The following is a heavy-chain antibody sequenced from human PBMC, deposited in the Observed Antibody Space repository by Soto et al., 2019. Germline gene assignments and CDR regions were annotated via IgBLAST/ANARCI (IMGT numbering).Heavy chain of an antibody. CDR2: ISGPGLSK. CDR1: GFTFETTA. Sequence: GEAFRVSYEASGFTFETTALSGFRQAPGKGLEWVATISGPGLSKYYADSVKGRFTISIDKPNNTLYLQMNSLRAEDTAVYYCARGTYLWWELPHDPFAFRGRGTFVTVSS. CDR3: ARGTYLWWELPHDPFAF. J-gene: IGHJ4*02. D-gene: IGHD1-26*01. V-gene: IGHV3-23*01.